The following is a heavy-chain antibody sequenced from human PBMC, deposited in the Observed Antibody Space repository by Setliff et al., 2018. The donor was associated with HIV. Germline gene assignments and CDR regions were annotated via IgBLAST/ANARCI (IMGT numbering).Heavy chain of an antibody. J-gene: IGHJ4*02. D-gene: IGHD2-2*01. Sequence: GESLKISCQGSGYNFVDYSIAWVRQVPGKGLEWMGIIYPVDYETRYSPSFQGQVTISADKSINTAYLQWTTLKASDSAMYYCARPRGNDYAGSGFDNWGQGTPVTVSS. CDR1: GYNFVDYS. CDR3: ARPRGNDYAGSGFDN. CDR2: IYPVDYET. V-gene: IGHV5-51*01.